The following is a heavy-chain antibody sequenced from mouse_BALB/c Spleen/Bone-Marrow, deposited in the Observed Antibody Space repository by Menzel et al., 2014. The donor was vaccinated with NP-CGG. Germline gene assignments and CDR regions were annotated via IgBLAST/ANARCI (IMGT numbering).Heavy chain of an antibody. CDR3: TRREGAYYGNYVGYFDY. V-gene: IGHV1S22*01. CDR1: GYTFTSYW. Sequence: LQQSGSELVRPGASVKLSSKASGYTFTSYWMHWVRQRHGQGLEWIGNIYPGSGRTYYDEKFKNKVSLTVDTSSSTAYMHLSSLTSEDSAVYYCTRREGAYYGNYVGYFDYWGQGTTLTVSS. D-gene: IGHD2-10*01. J-gene: IGHJ2*01. CDR2: IYPGSGRT.